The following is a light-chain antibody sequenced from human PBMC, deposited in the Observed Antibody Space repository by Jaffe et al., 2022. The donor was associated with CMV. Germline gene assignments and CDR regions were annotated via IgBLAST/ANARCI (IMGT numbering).Light chain of an antibody. CDR1: SSNIGNNY. CDR2: ENN. CDR3: GTWDSSLSAGGLWV. Sequence: QSVLTQPPSVSAAPGQKVTISCSGSSSNIGNNYVSWYQQLPGTAPKLLIYENNKRPSGIPDRFSGSKSGTSATLGITGLQTGDEADYYCGTWDSSLSAGGLWVFGGGTKLTVL. V-gene: IGLV1-51*02. J-gene: IGLJ3*02.